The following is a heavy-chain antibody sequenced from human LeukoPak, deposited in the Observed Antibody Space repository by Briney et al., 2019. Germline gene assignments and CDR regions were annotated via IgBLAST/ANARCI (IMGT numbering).Heavy chain of an antibody. CDR2: ISYDGSNK. Sequence: GGSLRLSCAASGFTFSSYAMHWVRQAPGKGLEWVAVISYDGSNKYYADSVKGRFTISRDNSKNTLYLQMNSLRAEDTAVYYCARDGAEGGSSWYVNWFDPWGQGTLVTVSS. J-gene: IGHJ5*02. V-gene: IGHV3-30-3*01. D-gene: IGHD6-13*01. CDR1: GFTFSSYA. CDR3: ARDGAEGGSSWYVNWFDP.